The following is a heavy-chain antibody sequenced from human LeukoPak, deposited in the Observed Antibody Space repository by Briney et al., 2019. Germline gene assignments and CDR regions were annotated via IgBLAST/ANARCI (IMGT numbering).Heavy chain of an antibody. Sequence: PSETLSLTCAVSGGSISSSNWWSWVRQPPGKGLEWIGSIYYSGSTYYNPSLKSRVTISVDTSKNQFSLKLSSVTAADTAVYYCARVGRGRGYCSGGSCLVDYWGQGTLVTVSS. J-gene: IGHJ4*02. V-gene: IGHV4-4*02. CDR1: GGSISSSNW. D-gene: IGHD2-15*01. CDR3: ARVGRGRGYCSGGSCLVDY. CDR2: IYYSGST.